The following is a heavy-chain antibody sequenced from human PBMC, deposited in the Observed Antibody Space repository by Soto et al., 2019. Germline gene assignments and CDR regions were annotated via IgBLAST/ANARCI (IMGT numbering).Heavy chain of an antibody. D-gene: IGHD3-9*01. CDR1: GGSISSHY. CDR2: IYYSGST. V-gene: IGHV4-59*08. Sequence: SETLSLTCTVSGGSISSHYWSWIRQPPGQGLEWIGYIYYSGSTNYNPSLKSRVTISVDTSKSQFSLRLSSVTAADTAVYYCARGSPYYDILTGYSNWGQGTLVTVSS. J-gene: IGHJ4*02. CDR3: ARGSPYYDILTGYSN.